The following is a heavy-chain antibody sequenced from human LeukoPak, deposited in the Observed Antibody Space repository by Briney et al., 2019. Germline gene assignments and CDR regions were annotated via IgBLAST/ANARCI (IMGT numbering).Heavy chain of an antibody. D-gene: IGHD6-13*01. CDR1: GGTFSNYA. Sequence: SVKVSCKASGGTFSNYAINWVRQSPGQGLEWMGGIIPIFGTANYAQKFQGRVTITADESTSTAYMDLSSLRSEDTAVYYCARDRAAAGTWFDYWGQGTLVTVSS. J-gene: IGHJ4*02. CDR3: ARDRAAAGTWFDY. CDR2: IIPIFGTA. V-gene: IGHV1-69*13.